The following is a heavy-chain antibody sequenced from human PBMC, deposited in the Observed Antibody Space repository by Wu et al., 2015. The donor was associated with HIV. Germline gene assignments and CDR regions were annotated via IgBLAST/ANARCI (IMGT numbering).Heavy chain of an antibody. CDR1: GDTFNKYA. CDR3: ARNTDSVATSLYSLGV. Sequence: QVQLVQSGAGVRKPGSSVMVSCKASGDTFNKYAINWVRQAPGQGLEWMGGIVPVYNIPNYAEKFQDRVTITADRSTSTAYMELSSLKSEDTAVYYCARNTDSVATSLYSLGVWGQGTVVTVSS. D-gene: IGHD5-12*01. V-gene: IGHV1-69*14. CDR2: IVPVYNIP. J-gene: IGHJ6*02.